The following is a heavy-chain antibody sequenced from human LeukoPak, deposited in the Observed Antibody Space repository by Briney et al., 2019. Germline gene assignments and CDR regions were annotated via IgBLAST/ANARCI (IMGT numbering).Heavy chain of an antibody. Sequence: PSETLSLTCTVSGGSISSGDYYWSWIRQPPGKGLEWLGYIYYSGSTYYNPSLKSRVTISVDTSKNQFSLKLSSVTAADTAVYYCARAPTYGSGSYAIDPWGQGTLVTVSS. D-gene: IGHD3-10*01. V-gene: IGHV4-30-4*08. CDR3: ARAPTYGSGSYAIDP. J-gene: IGHJ5*02. CDR1: GGSISSGDYY. CDR2: IYYSGST.